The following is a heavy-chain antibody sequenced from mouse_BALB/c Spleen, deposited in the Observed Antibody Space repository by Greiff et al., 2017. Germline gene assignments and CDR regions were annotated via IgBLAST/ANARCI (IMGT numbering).Heavy chain of an antibody. CDR3: ARGYDDYDVAY. CDR2: IYPYNGGT. CDR1: GYTFTDYN. D-gene: IGHD2-4*01. J-gene: IGHJ3*01. Sequence: VQLQQSGPELVKPGASVKISCKASGYTFTDYNMHWVEQSHGKSLEWIGYIYPYNGGTGYNQKFKSKATLTVDNSSSTAYMELRGLTSEDSAVYYCARGYDDYDVAYWGQGTLVTVSA. V-gene: IGHV1S29*02.